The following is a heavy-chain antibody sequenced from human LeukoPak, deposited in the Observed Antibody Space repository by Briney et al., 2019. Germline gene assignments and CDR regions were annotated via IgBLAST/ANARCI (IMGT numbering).Heavy chain of an antibody. CDR3: VRVGTTSWYY. D-gene: IGHD2-2*01. CDR1: GFTFDDYA. V-gene: IGHV3-9*01. CDR2: ISWNSGSI. J-gene: IGHJ4*02. Sequence: GGSLRLSCAASGFTFDDYAMHWVRQAPGKGLEWVSGISWNSGSIGYADSVKGRFTISRDNAKKSLYLQMNSLRAEDTAVYYCVRVGTTSWYYWGQGTLVTVSS.